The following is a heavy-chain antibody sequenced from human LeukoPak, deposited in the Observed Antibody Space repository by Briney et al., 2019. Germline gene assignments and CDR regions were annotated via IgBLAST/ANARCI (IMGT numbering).Heavy chain of an antibody. CDR1: GDSISSYY. V-gene: IGHV4-39*01. J-gene: IGHJ5*02. CDR3: ARRGVWAAAGIVAFDP. CDR2: IYYSGST. D-gene: IGHD6-13*01. Sequence: SETLSLTCTVSGDSISSYYWGWIRQPPGKGLEWIGSIYYSGSTYYNPSLKSRVTISVDTSKNQFSLKLSSVTAADTAVYYCARRGVWAAAGIVAFDPWGQGTLVTVSS.